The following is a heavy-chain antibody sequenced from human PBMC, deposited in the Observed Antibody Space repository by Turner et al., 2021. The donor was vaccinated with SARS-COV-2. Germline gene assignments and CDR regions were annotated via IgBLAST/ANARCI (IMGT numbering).Heavy chain of an antibody. D-gene: IGHD1-26*01. Sequence: QVQLQESGPGLVRPSETLSLTCTVPGGSISSKSWSWIRQSPGRGLEWIGYFYKIGNTDYNPTLRSRVTIAVDTSKNQLSLNLISVTAADTAVYYCARHQGSASGYDHGMNVWGQGTAVIVSS. J-gene: IGHJ6*02. CDR1: GGSISSKS. CDR3: ARHQGSASGYDHGMNV. CDR2: FYKIGNT. V-gene: IGHV4-59*08.